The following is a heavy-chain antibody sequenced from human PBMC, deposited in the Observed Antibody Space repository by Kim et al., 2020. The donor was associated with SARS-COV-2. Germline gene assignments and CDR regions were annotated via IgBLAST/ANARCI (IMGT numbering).Heavy chain of an antibody. Sequence: ASVKVSCKASGYTFTSYAMNWVRQAPGQGLEWMGWINTNTGNPTYAQGFTGRFVFSLDTSVSTAYLQISSLKAEDTAVYYCARKTYYDFWSGYYDFDYWGQGTLVTVSS. CDR2: INTNTGNP. D-gene: IGHD3-3*01. J-gene: IGHJ4*02. CDR3: ARKTYYDFWSGYYDFDY. CDR1: GYTFTSYA. V-gene: IGHV7-4-1*02.